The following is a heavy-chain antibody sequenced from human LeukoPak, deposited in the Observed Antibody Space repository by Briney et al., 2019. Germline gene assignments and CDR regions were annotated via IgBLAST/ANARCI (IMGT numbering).Heavy chain of an antibody. CDR2: ISAGGDLT. CDR3: AKGLISSATYFSYFDY. CDR1: GFTFSSYG. J-gene: IGHJ4*02. D-gene: IGHD1-26*01. Sequence: GGPLGLSCPAPGFTFSSYGLSWVRQAPGKGLEWVAAISAGGDLTNYADSVKGRFTISRDSSKNMLYVQMNSLRAEDTAIYYCAKGLISSATYFSYFDYWGQGTLVTVSS. V-gene: IGHV3-23*01.